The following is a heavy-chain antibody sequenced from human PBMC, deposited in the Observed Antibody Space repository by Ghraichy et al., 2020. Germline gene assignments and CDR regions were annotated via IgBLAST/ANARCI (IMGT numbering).Heavy chain of an antibody. Sequence: ASVKVSCKASGYTFTSYDINWVRQATGQGLEWMGWMNPNSGNTGYAQKFQGRVTMTRNTSISTAYMELSSLRSEDTAVYYCVRGPYSSGWSQNPPDYWGQGTLVTVSS. D-gene: IGHD6-19*01. J-gene: IGHJ4*02. V-gene: IGHV1-8*01. CDR1: GYTFTSYD. CDR2: MNPNSGNT. CDR3: VRGPYSSGWSQNPPDY.